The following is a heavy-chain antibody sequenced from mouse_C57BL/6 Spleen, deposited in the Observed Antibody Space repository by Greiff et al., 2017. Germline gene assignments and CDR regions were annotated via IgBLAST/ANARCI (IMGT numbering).Heavy chain of an antibody. Sequence: QVQLQQPGAELVKPGASVKLSCKASGYTFTSYWMHWVKQRPGQGLEWIGMIHPNSGSTNYNEKFKSKATLTVDKSSSTAYMQLSSLTSEDSAVYYCARGDSNYVNYVDYWGQGTTLTVSS. J-gene: IGHJ2*01. D-gene: IGHD2-5*01. V-gene: IGHV1-64*01. CDR1: GYTFTSYW. CDR2: IHPNSGST. CDR3: ARGDSNYVNYVDY.